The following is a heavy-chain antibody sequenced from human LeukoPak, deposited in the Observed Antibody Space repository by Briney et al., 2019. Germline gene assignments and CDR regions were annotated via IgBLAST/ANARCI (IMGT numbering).Heavy chain of an antibody. CDR2: IYPGDSDT. CDR3: ARRRKSRYYYDSSGYPDAFDI. V-gene: IGHV5-51*01. J-gene: IGHJ3*02. Sequence: GESLKICCKGSGYSFTSYWIGWVRQMPGKGLEWMGIIYPGDSDTRYSPSFQGQVTISADKSISTAYLQWSSLKASDTAMYYCARRRKSRYYYDSSGYPDAFDIWGQGTMVTVSS. CDR1: GYSFTSYW. D-gene: IGHD3-22*01.